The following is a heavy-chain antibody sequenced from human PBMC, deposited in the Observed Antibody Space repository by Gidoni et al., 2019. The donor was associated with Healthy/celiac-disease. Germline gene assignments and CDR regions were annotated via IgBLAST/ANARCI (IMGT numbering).Heavy chain of an antibody. D-gene: IGHD3-10*01. V-gene: IGHV1-69*02. J-gene: IGHJ6*02. CDR3: ARGVYGSGPWESYYYYGMDV. CDR1: GGTFRSYT. CDR2: IIPILGIA. Sequence: QVQLVQSGAAVKKPGSSVKVSCQASGGTFRSYTISGWRQAPGPGLEGMGRIIPILGIANYAQKFQGRGKITADKSTGTAYMELSSLRSEDTAVYYCARGVYGSGPWESYYYYGMDVWGQGTTVTVSS.